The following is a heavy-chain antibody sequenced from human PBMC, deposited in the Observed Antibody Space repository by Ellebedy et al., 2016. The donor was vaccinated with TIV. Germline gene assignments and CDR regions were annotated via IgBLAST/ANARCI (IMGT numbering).Heavy chain of an antibody. J-gene: IGHJ4*02. CDR3: AREGPRRGYRYGLDLDY. CDR1: GFTFSMYW. CDR2: INQDGSEK. V-gene: IGHV3-7*01. Sequence: GESLKISCAASGFTFSMYWMNWVRQAPGKGLEWLANINQDGSEKYSVDSVKGRLTISRDNAQNSLYLQMHSLRAEDTAVYYCAREGPRRGYRYGLDLDYWGQGTLVTVST. D-gene: IGHD5-18*01.